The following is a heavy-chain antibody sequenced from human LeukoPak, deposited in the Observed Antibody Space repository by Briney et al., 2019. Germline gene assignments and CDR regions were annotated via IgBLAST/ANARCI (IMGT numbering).Heavy chain of an antibody. CDR1: GGSISSYY. J-gene: IGHJ3*02. CDR3: ARVRNTYYDFWSGYYDAFDI. D-gene: IGHD3-3*01. CDR2: IYYSGST. V-gene: IGHV4-59*01. Sequence: SETLSLTCTVSGGSISSYYWSWIRQPPGKGLEWIGYIYYSGSTNYNPSLKSRVTISVDTSKNQFSLKLSSVTAADTAVYYCARVRNTYYDFWSGYYDAFDIWGQGTMVTVSS.